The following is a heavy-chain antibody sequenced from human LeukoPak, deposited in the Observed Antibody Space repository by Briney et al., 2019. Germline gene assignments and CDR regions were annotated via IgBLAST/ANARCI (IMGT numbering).Heavy chain of an antibody. D-gene: IGHD3-10*01. CDR3: ARRGGLGSYYPFDY. J-gene: IGHJ4*02. Sequence: PSETLSLTCAVSGYSISSGFYGGWIRQPPGKGLEWIGSIYHSGSTYYNPSLKSRVTISVDTSKNQFSLKLSSVTAADTAVYYCARRGGLGSYYPFDYWGPRTLVTVSS. CDR1: GYSISSGFY. V-gene: IGHV4-38-2*01. CDR2: IYHSGST.